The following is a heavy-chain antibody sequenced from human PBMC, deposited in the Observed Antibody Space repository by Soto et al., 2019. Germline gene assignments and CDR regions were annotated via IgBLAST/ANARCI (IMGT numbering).Heavy chain of an antibody. CDR2: VYYTGST. Sequence: QVQLQESGPGLVKPSETLSLTCSVSGGYISGYYWSWIRQSPGKGLEWLGYVYYTGSTNYSPSIRSRVSISVDTSKNEFSLRLSSVTAADTAVYFCARSVAVPGAHIDYWGQGTQVTVSS. CDR3: ARSVAVPGAHIDY. D-gene: IGHD6-19*01. V-gene: IGHV4-59*01. J-gene: IGHJ4*02. CDR1: GGYISGYY.